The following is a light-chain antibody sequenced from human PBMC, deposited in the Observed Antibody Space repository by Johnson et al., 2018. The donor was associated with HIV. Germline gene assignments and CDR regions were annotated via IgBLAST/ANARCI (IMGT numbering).Light chain of an antibody. Sequence: QSVLTQPPSVSAAPGQKVTISCSGSSSNIGNNYVSWYQQLPGTAPKLLIYDNNKRPSGIPDRFSGSKSGTSATLGITGLQTGAEADYYCGTWDSSLLYVFGTGTKVTVL. CDR3: GTWDSSLLYV. CDR1: SSNIGNNY. V-gene: IGLV1-51*01. J-gene: IGLJ1*01. CDR2: DNN.